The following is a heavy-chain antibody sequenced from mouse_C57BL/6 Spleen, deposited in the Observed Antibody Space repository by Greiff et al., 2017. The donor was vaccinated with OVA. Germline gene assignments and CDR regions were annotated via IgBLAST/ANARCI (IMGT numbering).Heavy chain of an antibody. CDR3: TSRQLRLRSYAMDY. CDR2: IRNKANNHAT. V-gene: IGHV6-6*01. Sequence: VQLKESGGGLVQPGGSMKLSCAASGFTFSDAWMDWVRQSPEKGLEWVAEIRNKANNHATYYAESVKGRFTISRDDSKSSVYLQMNSLRAEDTGIYYCTSRQLRLRSYAMDYWGQGTSVTVSS. CDR1: GFTFSDAW. D-gene: IGHD3-2*02. J-gene: IGHJ4*01.